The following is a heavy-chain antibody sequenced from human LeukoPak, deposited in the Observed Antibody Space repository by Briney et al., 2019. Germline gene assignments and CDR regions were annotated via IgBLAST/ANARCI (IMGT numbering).Heavy chain of an antibody. CDR3: ARDRRGGYNYVDL. D-gene: IGHD5-24*01. CDR2: ISFSGGT. V-gene: IGHV4-59*11. CDR1: GGSISSHY. Sequence: SETLSLTCIVSGGSISSHYWSWIRQPPGKGLECHGYISFSGGTEYNPSLKTRVPISEEMSKTRFFLKRTSGDPSKTALNYCARDRRGGYNYVDLWGQGTLVTVSS. J-gene: IGHJ5*02.